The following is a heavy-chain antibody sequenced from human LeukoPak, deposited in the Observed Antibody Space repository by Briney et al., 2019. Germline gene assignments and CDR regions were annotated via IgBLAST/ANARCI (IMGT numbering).Heavy chain of an antibody. CDR3: ARGLAYCGGDCYSEYFDY. CDR2: IYSGGST. CDR1: GFTVSSNY. D-gene: IGHD2-21*02. Sequence: GGSLRLSCAASGFTVSSNYMSWVRQAPGKGLEWVSVIYSGGSTYYADSVKGRFSISRDNSKNTLYLQMNSLRAEDTAVYYCARGLAYCGGDCYSEYFDYWGQGTLVTVSS. V-gene: IGHV3-53*01. J-gene: IGHJ4*02.